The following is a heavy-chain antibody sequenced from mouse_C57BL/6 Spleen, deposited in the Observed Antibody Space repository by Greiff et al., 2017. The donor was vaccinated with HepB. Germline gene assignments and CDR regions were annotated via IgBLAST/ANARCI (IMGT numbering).Heavy chain of an antibody. V-gene: IGHV1-54*01. CDR3: HYYGSRPYYFDY. D-gene: IGHD1-1*01. CDR1: GYAFTNYL. J-gene: IGHJ2*01. Sequence: QVQLKQSGAELVRPGTSVKVSCKASGYAFTNYLIEWVKQRPGQGLEWIGVINPGSGGTNYNEKFKGKATLTADKSSSTAYMQLSSLTSEDSAVYFCHYYGSRPYYFDYWGQGTTLTVSS. CDR2: INPGSGGT.